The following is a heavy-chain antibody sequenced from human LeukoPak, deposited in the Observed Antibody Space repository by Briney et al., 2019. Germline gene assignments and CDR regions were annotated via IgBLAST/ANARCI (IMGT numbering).Heavy chain of an antibody. CDR3: ARYNAFDI. CDR1: GFTFRNHW. CDR2: ISSSGTTI. V-gene: IGHV3-48*04. J-gene: IGHJ3*02. D-gene: IGHD1-14*01. Sequence: HPGGSLRLSCAASGFTFRNHWMHWVRQAPGKGLEWVSYISSSGTTIYYADSVKGRFTISRDNAKNSLYLQMNSLRAEDTAVYYCARYNAFDIWGQGTMVTVSS.